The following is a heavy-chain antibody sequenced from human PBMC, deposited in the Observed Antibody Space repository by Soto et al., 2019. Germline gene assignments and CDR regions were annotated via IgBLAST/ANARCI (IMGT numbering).Heavy chain of an antibody. CDR1: GGTFSSYA. Sequence: SVKVSCKASGGTFSSYAISWVRQAPGQGLEWMGGIIPIFGTANYAQKFQGRVTITADESTSTAYMELSSLRSEDTAVYYCAGRIAVAGYYYFDYWGQGTLVTVS. V-gene: IGHV1-69*13. CDR2: IIPIFGTA. J-gene: IGHJ4*02. D-gene: IGHD6-19*01. CDR3: AGRIAVAGYYYFDY.